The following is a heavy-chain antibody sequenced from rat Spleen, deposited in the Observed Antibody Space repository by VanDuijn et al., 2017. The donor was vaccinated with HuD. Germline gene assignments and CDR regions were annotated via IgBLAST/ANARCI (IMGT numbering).Heavy chain of an antibody. D-gene: IGHD1-1*01. CDR1: GFTFSDYN. CDR3: TTVVGDSYWYFDF. V-gene: IGHV5-7*01. CDR2: ISNGGGNT. J-gene: IGHJ1*01. Sequence: EVRLVESGGGLVRPGRSLKLSCAASGFTFSDYNMAWVRQAPKKGLEWVATISNGGGNTYYRDSVKGRFTISRDNAKSTLYLQMDSLRSEDTATYYCTTVVGDSYWYFDFWGPGTMVTVSS.